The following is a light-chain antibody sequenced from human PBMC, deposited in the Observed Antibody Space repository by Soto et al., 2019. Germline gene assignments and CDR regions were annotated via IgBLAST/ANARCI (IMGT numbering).Light chain of an antibody. J-gene: IGKJ2*01. CDR3: QQSYRSPYT. CDR1: QSINIY. CDR2: GAS. Sequence: IQMTQSPSSLSASVGDSVTVTCRASQSINIYLNWYQQKPGKAPTLLIYGASSLQSGVPSRFTGGGARTVVTHTISSLQPEDFATYYCQQSYRSPYTFGQGTKLEIK. V-gene: IGKV1-39*01.